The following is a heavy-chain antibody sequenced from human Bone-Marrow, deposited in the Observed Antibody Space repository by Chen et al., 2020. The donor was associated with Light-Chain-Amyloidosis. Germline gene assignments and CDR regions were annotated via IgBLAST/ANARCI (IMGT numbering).Heavy chain of an antibody. CDR1: GFTFSSYG. J-gene: IGHJ4*02. Sequence: QVQLVESGGGVVQPGRPLRLSCAASGFTFSSYGMHWVRQAPGKGLEWVAVIWYDGSNKYYADSVKGRFTISRDNSKNTLYLQMNSRRAEDTAVYYCARDREDYYDSSGSFDYWGQGTLVTVSS. CDR3: ARDREDYYDSSGSFDY. CDR2: IWYDGSNK. D-gene: IGHD3-22*01. V-gene: IGHV3-33*01.